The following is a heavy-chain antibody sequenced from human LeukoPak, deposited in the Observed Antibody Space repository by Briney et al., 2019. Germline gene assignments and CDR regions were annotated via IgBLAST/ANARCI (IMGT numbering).Heavy chain of an antibody. Sequence: GGSLRLSCAASGFTFSSYGMHWVRQAPGKGLEWVAVISNDGSNKYSADSVKGRFTISRDNSKNTLYLQMNSLRAEDTAVYYCARGVGTTVWKDGMDVWGQGTTVTVSS. CDR2: ISNDGSNK. J-gene: IGHJ6*02. CDR1: GFTFSSYG. D-gene: IGHD4-17*01. V-gene: IGHV3-30*03. CDR3: ARGVGTTVWKDGMDV.